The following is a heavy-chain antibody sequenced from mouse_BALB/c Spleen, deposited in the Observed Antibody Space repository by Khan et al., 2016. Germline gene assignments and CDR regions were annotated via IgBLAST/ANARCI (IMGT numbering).Heavy chain of an antibody. V-gene: IGHV5-4*02. D-gene: IGHD2-14*01. CDR1: GFTFSDYY. CDR2: ISDGGSYT. J-gene: IGHJ2*01. CDR3: ARDRYDYLDY. Sequence: EVELVESGGGLVKPGGSLKLSCAASGFTFSDYYMYWVRQTPEKRLEWVATISDGGSYTYYPDSVKGRFTISRDNAKNNLYLQMSSLKSEDTAMYYCARDRYDYLDYWGQGTTLTVSS.